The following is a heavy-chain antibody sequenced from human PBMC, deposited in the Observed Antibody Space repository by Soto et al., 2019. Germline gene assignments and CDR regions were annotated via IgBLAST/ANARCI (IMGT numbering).Heavy chain of an antibody. Sequence: ASVKVSCKASGYTFTGYYMHWVRQAPGQGLEWMGWINPNSGGTNYAQKFQGWVTMTRDTSISTAYMELSRLRSDDTAVYYCARGCSSTSCHSPSYFDYWGQGTLVTSPQ. J-gene: IGHJ4*02. CDR2: INPNSGGT. CDR1: GYTFTGYY. CDR3: ARGCSSTSCHSPSYFDY. V-gene: IGHV1-2*04. D-gene: IGHD2-2*01.